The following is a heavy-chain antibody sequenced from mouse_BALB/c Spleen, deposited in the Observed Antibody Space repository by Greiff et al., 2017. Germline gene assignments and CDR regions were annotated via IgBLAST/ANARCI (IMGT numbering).Heavy chain of an antibody. CDR3: ARCYYYGSSQFAY. CDR2: ISYSGST. J-gene: IGHJ3*01. V-gene: IGHV3-2*02. D-gene: IGHD1-1*01. Sequence: EVQLVESGPGLVKPSQSLSLTCTVTGYSITSDYAWNWIRQFPGNKLEWMGYISYSGSTSYNPSLKSRISITRDTSKNQFFLQLNSVTTEDTATYYCARCYYYGSSQFAYWGQGTLVTVSA. CDR1: GYSITSDYA.